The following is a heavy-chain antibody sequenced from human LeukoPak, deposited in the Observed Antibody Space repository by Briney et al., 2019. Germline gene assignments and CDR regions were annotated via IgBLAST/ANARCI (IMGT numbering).Heavy chain of an antibody. D-gene: IGHD6-19*01. CDR3: ARESAGIAVAGGWFDP. CDR2: ISYTGST. V-gene: IGHV4-39*07. Sequence: SQTLSLTCTVSGGSLSSSNSYWVWIRLPLGKGLEWIGSISYTGSTYYNPSLKSRVTISVDTSQSQFSLKLNSVSAADTAVYYCARESAGIAVAGGWFDPWGQGTLVTVSS. J-gene: IGHJ5*02. CDR1: GGSLSSSNSY.